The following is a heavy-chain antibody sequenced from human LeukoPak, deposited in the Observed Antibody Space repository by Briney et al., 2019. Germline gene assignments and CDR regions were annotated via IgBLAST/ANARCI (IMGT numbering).Heavy chain of an antibody. CDR3: ARARIDY. CDR2: IKPDGSEK. J-gene: IGHJ4*02. D-gene: IGHD1-14*01. V-gene: IGHV3-7*01. CDR1: GFTFSKNW. Sequence: PGGSLRLSCVAYGFTFSKNWMTWVRQAPGKGLEWVANIKPDGSEKYYADSLKGRFTISRDNAKNSLYLQMNSLRAEDTAVYYCARARIDYWGQGTLVIVSS.